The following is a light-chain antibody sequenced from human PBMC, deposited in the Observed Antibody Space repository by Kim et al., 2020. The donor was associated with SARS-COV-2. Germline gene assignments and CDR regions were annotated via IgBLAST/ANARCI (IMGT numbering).Light chain of an antibody. CDR1: KLGDKY. CDR2: QDS. J-gene: IGLJ3*02. Sequence: VAPGKTASITCSGDKLGDKYACWYQQKPGQSPVLVVYQDSKRPSGIPERFSGSNSGNTATLTISGTQAMDEADYYCQAWDSSTAVFGGGTQLTVL. CDR3: QAWDSSTAV. V-gene: IGLV3-1*01.